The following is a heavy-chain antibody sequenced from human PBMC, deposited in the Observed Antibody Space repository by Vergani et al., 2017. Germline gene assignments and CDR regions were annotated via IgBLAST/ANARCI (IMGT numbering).Heavy chain of an antibody. V-gene: IGHV4-39*07. D-gene: IGHD4-17*01. CDR3: ARELGDYLSENWFDP. Sequence: QLQLQESGPGLVKPSETLSLTCTVSGGSISSSSYYWGWIRQPPGKGLEWIGSIYYSGRTYYNPSLKSRVTISVDTSKNQFSLKLSSVTAADTAVYYCARELGDYLSENWFDPWGQGTLVTVSS. J-gene: IGHJ5*02. CDR1: GGSISSSSYY. CDR2: IYYSGRT.